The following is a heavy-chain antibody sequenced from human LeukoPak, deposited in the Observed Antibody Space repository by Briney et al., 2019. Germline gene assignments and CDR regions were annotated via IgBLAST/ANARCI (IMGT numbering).Heavy chain of an antibody. Sequence: SETLSLTCAVYGGSFSGYYWSWIRQPPGKGLEWIGEINHSGSTNYNLSLKSRVTISVDTSKNQFSLKLSSVTAADTAVYYCANYGSGSHGWFDPWGQGTLVTVSS. CDR3: ANYGSGSHGWFDP. CDR2: INHSGST. V-gene: IGHV4-34*01. J-gene: IGHJ5*02. D-gene: IGHD3-10*01. CDR1: GGSFSGYY.